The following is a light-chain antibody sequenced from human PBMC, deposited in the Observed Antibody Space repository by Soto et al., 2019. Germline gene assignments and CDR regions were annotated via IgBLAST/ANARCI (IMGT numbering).Light chain of an antibody. Sequence: QSVLAQPPSVSGAPGQRVTISCTGSSSNIGAGYDVHWYQQLPGTAPKLLIYGNSNRPSGVPDRFSGSKSGTSASLAIPGRQAEDEADYYCQSYDSSLSGSYVFGTGTKVTVL. V-gene: IGLV1-40*01. J-gene: IGLJ1*01. CDR1: SSNIGAGYD. CDR2: GNS. CDR3: QSYDSSLSGSYV.